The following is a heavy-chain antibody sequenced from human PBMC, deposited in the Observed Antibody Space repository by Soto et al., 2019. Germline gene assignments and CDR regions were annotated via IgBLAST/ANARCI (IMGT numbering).Heavy chain of an antibody. V-gene: IGHV1-8*02. CDR3: ARGYSSSDY. CDR2: MKPYSGNT. CDR1: GYTFTCRY. D-gene: IGHD6-6*01. Sequence: ASVKVSCKASGYTFTCRYLHWVRQAPGQGLEWMGWMKPYSGNTGYAQKFQGRVTMTRNTSISTAYMELSSLRSEDTAVYYCARGYSSSDYWGQGTLVTVSS. J-gene: IGHJ4*02.